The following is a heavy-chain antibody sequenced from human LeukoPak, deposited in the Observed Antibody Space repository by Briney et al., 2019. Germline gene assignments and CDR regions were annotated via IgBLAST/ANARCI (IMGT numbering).Heavy chain of an antibody. Sequence: GGSLRLSCAASGFTVSSNYMSWVRQAPGKGLEWVSVIYSGGSTYYADSVKGRFTISRDNSKNTLYLQMNSLRAEDTAVYYCARCPWGSSGCPYYYYMDVWGKGTTVTISS. CDR2: IYSGGST. J-gene: IGHJ6*03. CDR1: GFTVSSNY. CDR3: ARCPWGSSGCPYYYYMDV. D-gene: IGHD6-19*01. V-gene: IGHV3-66*01.